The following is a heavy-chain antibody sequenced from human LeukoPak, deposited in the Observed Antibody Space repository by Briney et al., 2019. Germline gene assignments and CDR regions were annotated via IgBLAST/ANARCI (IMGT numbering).Heavy chain of an antibody. Sequence: ASVKVSCKVSGYTLTELSMHWVRQAPGKGREWRGGFDPEDGETIYAQKFQGRVTMTEDTSTDTAYMELSSLRSEDTAVYYCATLMVYGPRGYFDYWGQGTLVTVSS. V-gene: IGHV1-24*01. J-gene: IGHJ4*02. CDR3: ATLMVYGPRGYFDY. CDR1: GYTLTELS. CDR2: FDPEDGET. D-gene: IGHD2-8*01.